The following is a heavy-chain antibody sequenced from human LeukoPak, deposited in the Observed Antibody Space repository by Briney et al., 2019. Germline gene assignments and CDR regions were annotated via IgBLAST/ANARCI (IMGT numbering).Heavy chain of an antibody. CDR2: IIPILGIA. CDR3: ATKGGSYCSGGSCYDY. J-gene: IGHJ4*02. CDR1: GGTFSSYA. V-gene: IGHV1-69*04. D-gene: IGHD2-15*01. Sequence: ASVKVSCKASGGTFSSYAISWVRQAPGQGLEWMGRIIPILGIANYAQKFQGRVTITADKSTGTAYMELSSLRSEDTAVYYCATKGGSYCSGGSCYDYWGQGTLVTVSS.